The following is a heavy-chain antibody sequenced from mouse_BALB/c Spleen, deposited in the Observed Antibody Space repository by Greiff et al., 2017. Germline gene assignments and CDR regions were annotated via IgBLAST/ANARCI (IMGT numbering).Heavy chain of an antibody. CDR3: ARQGITTPYAMDY. D-gene: IGHD2-4*01. Sequence: EVKLVESGGGLVKLGGSLKLSCAASGFTFSSYYMSWVRQTPEKRLELVAAINSNGGSTYYPDTVKGRFTISRDNAKNTLYLQMSSLKSEDTALYYCARQGITTPYAMDYWGQGTSVTVSS. J-gene: IGHJ4*01. CDR1: GFTFSSYY. CDR2: INSNGGST. V-gene: IGHV5-6-2*01.